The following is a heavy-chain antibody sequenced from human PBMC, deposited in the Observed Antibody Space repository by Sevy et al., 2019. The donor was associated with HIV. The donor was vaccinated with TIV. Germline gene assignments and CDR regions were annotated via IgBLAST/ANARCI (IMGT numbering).Heavy chain of an antibody. V-gene: IGHV3-30*04. J-gene: IGHJ4*02. CDR2: ISYDGSNK. Sequence: GGSLRLSCAASGFTFSSYAMHWVRQAPGKGLEWVAVISYDGSNKYYADSVKGRFTISRDNSKNTLYLQMNSLRAEDTAVYYCARADVGTYWGLFDYWGQGTLVTVSS. CDR3: ARADVGTYWGLFDY. D-gene: IGHD7-27*01. CDR1: GFTFSSYA.